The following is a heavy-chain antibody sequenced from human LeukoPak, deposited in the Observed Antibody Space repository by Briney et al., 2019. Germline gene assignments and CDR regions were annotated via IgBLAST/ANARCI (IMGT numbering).Heavy chain of an antibody. V-gene: IGHV4-39*01. Sequence: SETLSLTCTVSGGSISSSSYYWGWIRQPPGKGLEWIGSIYYSGSTYYNPSLKSRVTISVDTSKNQFSLKLSSVTAADTALYYCTSGSVRFDYWGQGTLVTVSS. J-gene: IGHJ4*02. CDR2: IYYSGST. CDR3: TSGSVRFDY. CDR1: GGSISSSSYY.